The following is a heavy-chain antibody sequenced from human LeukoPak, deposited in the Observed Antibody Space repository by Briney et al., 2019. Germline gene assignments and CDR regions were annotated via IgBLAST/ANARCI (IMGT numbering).Heavy chain of an antibody. J-gene: IGHJ4*02. CDR3: ARRLRYCSGGSCYPGAFDY. V-gene: IGHV5-51*01. D-gene: IGHD2-15*01. CDR1: GYSFTSYW. CDR2: IYPGDSDT. Sequence: GESLKISCKGSGYSFTSYWIGWVRQMPGKGLGWMGIIYPGDSDTRYSPSFQGQITISADKSISTAYLQWSSLKASDTAMYYCARRLRYCSGGSCYPGAFDYWGQGTLVTVSS.